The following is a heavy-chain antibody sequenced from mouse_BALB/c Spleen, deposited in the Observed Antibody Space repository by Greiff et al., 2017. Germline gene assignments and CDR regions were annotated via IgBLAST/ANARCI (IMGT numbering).Heavy chain of an antibody. V-gene: IGHV14-1*02. CDR2: IDPENGNT. CDR1: GFNIKDYY. Sequence: VQLQQSGAELVRPGASVKLSCKASGFNIKDYYMHWVKQRPEQGLEWIGWIDPENGNTIYDPKFQGKASITADTSSNTAYLQLSSLTSEDTAVYYCARSRAYCPCFAYWGQGTLVTVSA. D-gene: IGHD3-3*01. J-gene: IGHJ3*01. CDR3: ARSRAYCPCFAY.